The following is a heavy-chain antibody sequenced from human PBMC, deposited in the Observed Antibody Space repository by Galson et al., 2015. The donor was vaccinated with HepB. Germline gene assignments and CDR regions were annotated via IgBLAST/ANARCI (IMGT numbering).Heavy chain of an antibody. CDR3: ARGGSYIYYYYMDV. J-gene: IGHJ6*03. CDR2: INPNSGGT. CDR1: GYTFTGYY. Sequence: SVKVSCKASGYTFTGYYMHWVRQAPGQGLEWMGWINPNSGGTNYAQKFQGRVTMTRDTSISTAYMELSRLRSDDTAAYYCARGGSYIYYYYMDVWGKGTTVTVAS. V-gene: IGHV1-2*02. D-gene: IGHD1-26*01.